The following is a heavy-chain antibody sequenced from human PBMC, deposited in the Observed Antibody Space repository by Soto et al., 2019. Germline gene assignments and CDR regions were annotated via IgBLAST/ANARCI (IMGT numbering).Heavy chain of an antibody. V-gene: IGHV3-48*03. J-gene: IGHJ3*02. CDR2: ISSSGSTI. Sequence: GGSLRLSCAASGFTFSSYEMNWVRQAPGKGLEWVSYISSSGSTIYYADSVKGRFTISRDNAKNSLYLQMNSLRAEDTAVYYCAIVYSNHDAFDIWGQGTMVTVSS. CDR1: GFTFSSYE. D-gene: IGHD4-4*01. CDR3: AIVYSNHDAFDI.